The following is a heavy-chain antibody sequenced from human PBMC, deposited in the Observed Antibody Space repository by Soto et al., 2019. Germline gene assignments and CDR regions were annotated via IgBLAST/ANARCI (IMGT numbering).Heavy chain of an antibody. D-gene: IGHD5-18*01. CDR3: DRNSRGYIYGYYFDS. CDR2: IYYTGTT. J-gene: IGHJ4*02. V-gene: IGHV4-61*01. Sequence: SETLSLTCTVSCGSVHNGSYYWSWLRQPPGKGLEWIGYIYYTGTTNYNPSLKSHVTISVDTSKNQFSLKVKSVSAADTAVYLSDRNSRGYIYGYYFDSWGQGTPGTVSA. CDR1: CGSVHNGSYY.